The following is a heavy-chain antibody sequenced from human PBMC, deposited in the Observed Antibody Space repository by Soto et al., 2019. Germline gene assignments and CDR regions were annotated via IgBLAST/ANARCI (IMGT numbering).Heavy chain of an antibody. D-gene: IGHD3-22*01. CDR3: ARGSYYDSTVYAFDI. V-gene: IGHV3-30-3*01. J-gene: IGHJ3*02. Sequence: PGGSLRLSCTASGFTFGNYGMHWVRQAPGKGLKWVAVISYDGSNKYYADSVKGRFTISRDNSKNTLYLQMNSLRAEDTAVYYCARGSYYDSTVYAFDIWGQGTMVTV. CDR1: GFTFGNYG. CDR2: ISYDGSNK.